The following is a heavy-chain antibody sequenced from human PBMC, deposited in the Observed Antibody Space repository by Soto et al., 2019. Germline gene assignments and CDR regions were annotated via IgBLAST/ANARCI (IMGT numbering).Heavy chain of an antibody. J-gene: IGHJ4*02. CDR1: RYTFTSYD. CDR2: MNPNSGNT. D-gene: IGHD3-3*01. Sequence: GASVKVSCKASRYTFTSYDINWVRQATGQGLEWMGWMNPNSGNTGYAQKFQGRVTMTRNTSISTAYMELSSLRSDDTAVYYCARGPHYVFWSGHWDEDFVYWGQGTLVTVSS. CDR3: ARGPHYVFWSGHWDEDFVY. V-gene: IGHV1-8*01.